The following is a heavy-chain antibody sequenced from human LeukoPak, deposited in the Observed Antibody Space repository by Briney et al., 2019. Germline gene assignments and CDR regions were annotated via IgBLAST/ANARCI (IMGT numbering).Heavy chain of an antibody. CDR1: GYTFTGYY. CDR3: AREGLRYYFDY. J-gene: IGHJ4*02. V-gene: IGHV1-18*04. D-gene: IGHD4-17*01. CDR2: ISAYNGNT. Sequence: ASVKVSCKASGYTFTGYYMHWVRQAPGQGLEWMGWISAYNGNTNYAQKFQGRVTMTTDTSTSTAYMELRSLRSDDTAVYYCAREGLRYYFDYWGQGTLVTVSS.